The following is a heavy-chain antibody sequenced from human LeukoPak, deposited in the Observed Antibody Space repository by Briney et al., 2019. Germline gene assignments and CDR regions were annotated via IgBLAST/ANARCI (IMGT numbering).Heavy chain of an antibody. D-gene: IGHD6-13*01. CDR3: ARTLPAYSSSWYRDY. V-gene: IGHV4-39*07. J-gene: IGHJ4*02. CDR1: GGSISSSSYY. CDR2: IYYSGST. Sequence: RTSETLSLTCTVSGGSISSSSYYWGWIRQPPGKGLEWIGSIYYSGSTYYNPSLKSRVTISVDTSKNQFSLKLSSVTAADTAVYYCARTLPAYSSSWYRDYWGQGTLVTVSS.